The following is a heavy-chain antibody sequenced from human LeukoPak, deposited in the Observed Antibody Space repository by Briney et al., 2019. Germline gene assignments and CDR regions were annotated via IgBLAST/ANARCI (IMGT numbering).Heavy chain of an antibody. Sequence: SETLSLTCTVSGGSISSTSYYWGWIRQPPGKGLEWIGSISYSGTTYYNPSLKSRVTISVDTSKNQFSLKLNSVTPEDTAVYYCARDLRYSGTYFDYWGQGTLVTVSS. CDR1: GGSISSTSYY. J-gene: IGHJ4*02. CDR2: ISYSGTT. V-gene: IGHV4-39*07. D-gene: IGHD1-26*01. CDR3: ARDLRYSGTYFDY.